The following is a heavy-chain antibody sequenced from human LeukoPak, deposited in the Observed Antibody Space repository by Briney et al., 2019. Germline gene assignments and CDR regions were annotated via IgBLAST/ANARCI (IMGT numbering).Heavy chain of an antibody. CDR2: ISNDGSNK. CDR3: TRAASDCSSTSCFTRYFQH. CDR1: GFTFSSYA. Sequence: GGSLRLSCAASGFTFSSYAMSWVRQAPGKGLEWVAVISNDGSNKYYADFVKGRFTISRDNSKNTLYLQMNSLRAEDTAVYYCTRAASDCSSTSCFTRYFQHWGQGTLVTVSS. D-gene: IGHD2-2*01. V-gene: IGHV3-30-3*01. J-gene: IGHJ1*01.